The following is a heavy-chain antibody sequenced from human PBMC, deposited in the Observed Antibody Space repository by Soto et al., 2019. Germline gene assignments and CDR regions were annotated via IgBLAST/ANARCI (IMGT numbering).Heavy chain of an antibody. D-gene: IGHD6-19*01. Sequence: PGGSLRLSCAASGFTFSNYWMSWVRQAPGKGLEWVANIKEDGSEKYYVGSVRGRFTISRDNAKNSLYLEMNSLRAEDTAVYYCARDTGYNSGWGSWGQGTLVTVSS. J-gene: IGHJ5*02. CDR2: IKEDGSEK. V-gene: IGHV3-7*04. CDR3: ARDTGYNSGWGS. CDR1: GFTFSNYW.